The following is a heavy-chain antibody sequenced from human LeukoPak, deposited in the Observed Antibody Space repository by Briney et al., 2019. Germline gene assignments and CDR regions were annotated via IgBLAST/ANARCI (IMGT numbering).Heavy chain of an antibody. Sequence: SVKVSCKASGGTFSSYAISWVRKAPEQGLEWMGGIIPIFGTANYAQKFQGRVTITADKSTSTAYMELSSLRSEDTAVYYCARGITMVRGGTSDYYYGMDVWGQGTTVTVSS. CDR2: IIPIFGTA. D-gene: IGHD3-10*01. V-gene: IGHV1-69*06. CDR1: GGTFSSYA. J-gene: IGHJ6*02. CDR3: ARGITMVRGGTSDYYYGMDV.